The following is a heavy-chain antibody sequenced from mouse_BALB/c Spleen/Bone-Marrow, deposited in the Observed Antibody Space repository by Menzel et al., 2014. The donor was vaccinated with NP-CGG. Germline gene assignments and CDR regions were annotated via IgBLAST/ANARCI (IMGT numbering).Heavy chain of an antibody. CDR1: GYTFTDYA. CDR2: INTYFGDI. V-gene: IGHV1S137*01. Sequence: VQLQQSGAELVRPGVSVKISCKGSGYTFTDYAMHWVKQSHAESLEWIGVINTYFGDISYNQKFKGKATIAADKTSRTVYMELARLTAEDSATYYCARGYSNNYAMDYWGQGTSVTVSS. CDR3: ARGYSNNYAMDY. D-gene: IGHD2-5*01. J-gene: IGHJ4*01.